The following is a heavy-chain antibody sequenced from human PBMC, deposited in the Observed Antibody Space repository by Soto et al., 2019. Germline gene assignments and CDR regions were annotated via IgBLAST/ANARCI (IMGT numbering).Heavy chain of an antibody. CDR1: GFTFSSYS. D-gene: IGHD3-22*01. Sequence: EVQLVESGGGLVKPGGSLRLSCAASGFTFSSYSMNWVRQAPGKGLEWVSSISSSSSYIYYADSVKGRFTISRDKAKNSLYLQMNSLRAEDTAVYYCARVMYYYDSSGYPYWGQGTLVTVSS. CDR3: ARVMYYYDSSGYPY. J-gene: IGHJ4*02. CDR2: ISSSSSYI. V-gene: IGHV3-21*01.